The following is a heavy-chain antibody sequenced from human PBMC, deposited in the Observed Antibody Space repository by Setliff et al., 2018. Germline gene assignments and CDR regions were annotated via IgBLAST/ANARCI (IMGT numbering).Heavy chain of an antibody. J-gene: IGHJ6*03. CDR1: GGSMNSGSYY. D-gene: IGHD3-3*01. V-gene: IGHV4-61*09. CDR3: ARMSGFLYMDA. CDR2: IYTSWST. Sequence: PSETLSLTCTVSGGSMNSGSYYWSFIRQPAGKGLEWIGQIYTSWSTNYNPSLKSRVTMSVDTSKNQFSMKLSSVTAADTAVYYCARMSGFLYMDAWGKGTTVTSP.